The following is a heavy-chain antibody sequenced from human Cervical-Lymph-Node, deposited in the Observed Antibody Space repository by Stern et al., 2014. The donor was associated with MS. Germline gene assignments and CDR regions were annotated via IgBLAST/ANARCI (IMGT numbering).Heavy chain of an antibody. Sequence: MQLVESGAEVKKPGSSVKVSCKASGGTFSSYAISWGRQAPGQGLEWIGGIIPIFGIANYAQKFQGRVTITADKSTSTAYMELSSLRSEDTAVYYCASPNYDFWSGYSYYYYYGMDVWGQGTTVTVSS. J-gene: IGHJ6*02. CDR3: ASPNYDFWSGYSYYYYYGMDV. V-gene: IGHV1-69*17. D-gene: IGHD3-3*01. CDR1: GGTFSSYA. CDR2: IIPIFGIA.